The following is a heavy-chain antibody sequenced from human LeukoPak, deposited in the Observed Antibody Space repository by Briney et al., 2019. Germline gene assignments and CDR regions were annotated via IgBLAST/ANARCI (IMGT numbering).Heavy chain of an antibody. D-gene: IGHD3-10*01. V-gene: IGHV3-66*04. Sequence: GGSLRLSCAASGFTVSSNYMSWVRQASGKGLEWVSVIYSGGSTYYADSVKGRFTISRDNSKNTLYLQMNSLRAEDTAVYYCARLYGSGRNTFPDYWGQGTLVTVSS. CDR1: GFTVSSNY. CDR2: IYSGGST. CDR3: ARLYGSGRNTFPDY. J-gene: IGHJ4*02.